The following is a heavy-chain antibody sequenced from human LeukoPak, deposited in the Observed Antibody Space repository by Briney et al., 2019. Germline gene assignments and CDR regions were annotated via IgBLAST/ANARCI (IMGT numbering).Heavy chain of an antibody. CDR2: IIPIFGTA. Sequence: SVTVSCKASGGTFSSYAISWVRQAPGQGLEWMGGIIPIFGTANYAQKFQGRVTITTDESTSTAYMELSSLRSEDTAVYYCARSALYSSSSFAFDIWGQGTMVTVSS. CDR1: GGTFSSYA. CDR3: ARSALYSSSSFAFDI. J-gene: IGHJ3*02. D-gene: IGHD6-6*01. V-gene: IGHV1-69*05.